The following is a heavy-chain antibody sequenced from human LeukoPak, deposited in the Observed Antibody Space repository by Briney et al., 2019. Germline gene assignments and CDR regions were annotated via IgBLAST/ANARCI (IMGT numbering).Heavy chain of an antibody. CDR3: ARIAVAGTGHNWFDP. J-gene: IGHJ5*02. Sequence: ASVKVSCKASGYTFTGYYILWVRQAPGQGLEWMGWMNPNSGNTDYAQNFQGRVTMTRNTSISTAYMELSSLRSEDTAVYYCARIAVAGTGHNWFDPWGQGTLVTVSS. D-gene: IGHD6-19*01. CDR1: GYTFTGYY. CDR2: MNPNSGNT. V-gene: IGHV1-8*02.